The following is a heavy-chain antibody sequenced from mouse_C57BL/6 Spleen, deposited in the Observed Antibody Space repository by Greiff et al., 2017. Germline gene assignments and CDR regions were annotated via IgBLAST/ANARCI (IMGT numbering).Heavy chain of an antibody. CDR3: ARDPYDYDGVAY. Sequence: EVMLVESGGGLVKPGGSLKLSCAASGFTFSSYAMSWVRQTPEKRLEWVATISDGGSYTYYPDNVKGRFTISRDNAKNNLYLQMSHLKSEDTAMYYCARDPYDYDGVAYWGQGTLVTVSA. V-gene: IGHV5-4*01. CDR1: GFTFSSYA. CDR2: ISDGGSYT. J-gene: IGHJ3*01. D-gene: IGHD2-4*01.